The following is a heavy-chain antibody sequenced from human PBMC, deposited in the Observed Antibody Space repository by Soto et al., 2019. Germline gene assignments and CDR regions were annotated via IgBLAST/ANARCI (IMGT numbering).Heavy chain of an antibody. J-gene: IGHJ4*02. CDR3: AKRGNSYGTPIDY. V-gene: IGHV4-34*01. CDR2: INHSGGT. Sequence: PSETLSLTCAVYGGPFSGFHWSWIRQPPGKGLEWIGEINHSGGTYYNPSLKSRVTISVDTSKNQFSLKLNSVTAADTAVYYCAKRGNSYGTPIDYWGQGTLVTVSS. CDR1: GGPFSGFH. D-gene: IGHD5-18*01.